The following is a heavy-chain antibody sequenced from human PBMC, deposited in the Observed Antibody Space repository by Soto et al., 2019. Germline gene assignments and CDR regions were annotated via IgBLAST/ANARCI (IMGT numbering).Heavy chain of an antibody. CDR3: AKPPTTETTYNWYLDL. Sequence: EVQLLESGGGLVQPGGSLRLSCAASGFTFRSYVMSWGRQAPGKGLEWVSGIDGSGGSTFYADSVKGRFTISRDNSKNTLYLPMNSLRAEDTAVYYCAKPPTTETTYNWYLDLWGRGTLVTVSS. CDR1: GFTFRSYV. D-gene: IGHD4-17*01. CDR2: IDGSGGST. V-gene: IGHV3-23*01. J-gene: IGHJ2*01.